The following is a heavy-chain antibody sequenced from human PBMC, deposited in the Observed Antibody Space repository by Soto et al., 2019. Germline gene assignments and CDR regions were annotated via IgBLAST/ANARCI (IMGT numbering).Heavy chain of an antibody. CDR2: IYPGDSDT. Sequence: GESLKISCKGSGYSFTSYWIGWVRQMPGKGLEWMGIIYPGDSDTRYSPSFQGQVTISADKSISTAYLQWSSLKASDTAMYYCARPLKRSVNYYYGMDVWGQGTTVTVSS. CDR3: ARPLKRSVNYYYGMDV. CDR1: GYSFTSYW. D-gene: IGHD2-15*01. J-gene: IGHJ6*02. V-gene: IGHV5-51*01.